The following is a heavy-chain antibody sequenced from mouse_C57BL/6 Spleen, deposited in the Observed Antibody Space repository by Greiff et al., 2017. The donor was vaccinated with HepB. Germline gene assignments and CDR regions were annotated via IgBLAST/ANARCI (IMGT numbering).Heavy chain of an antibody. CDR1: GYTFTSYW. D-gene: IGHD2-1*01. CDR2: IDPSDSYT. CDR3: ARWVTLFAY. J-gene: IGHJ3*01. V-gene: IGHV1-50*01. Sequence: QVQLQQPGAELVKPGASVKLSCKASGYTFTSYWMQWVKQRPGQGLEWIGEIDPSDSYTNYNQKFKGKATLTVDTSSSTAYMQLSSLTSEDSAVYYCARWVTLFAYWGQGLWSLSLQ.